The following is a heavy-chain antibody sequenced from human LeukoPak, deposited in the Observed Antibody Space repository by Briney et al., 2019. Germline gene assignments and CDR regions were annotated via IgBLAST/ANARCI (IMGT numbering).Heavy chain of an antibody. CDR3: ARGSGSYLGLFDY. Sequence: ASVKVSCKASGYTFTGYYMHWVRQATGQGLEWMGWINPNSGDTNYAQKFQGRVTMTRDTSISTAYMELSRLTSDDTAVYYCARGSGSYLGLFDYWGQGTLVTVSS. CDR2: INPNSGDT. D-gene: IGHD1-26*01. V-gene: IGHV1-2*02. J-gene: IGHJ4*02. CDR1: GYTFTGYY.